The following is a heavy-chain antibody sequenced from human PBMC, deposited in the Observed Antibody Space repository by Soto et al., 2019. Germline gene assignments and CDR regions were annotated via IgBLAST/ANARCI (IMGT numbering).Heavy chain of an antibody. J-gene: IGHJ4*02. CDR1: GGSFSGYY. D-gene: IGHD2-21*02. CDR2: INHSGST. CDR3: ARGDSIVVVTAIKRPFDY. Sequence: PSETLSLTCAVYGGSFSGYYWSWIRQPPGKGLERIGEINHSGSTNYNPSLKSRVTISVDTSKNQFSLKLSSVTAADTAVYYCARGDSIVVVTAIKRPFDYWGQGTLVTVSS. V-gene: IGHV4-34*01.